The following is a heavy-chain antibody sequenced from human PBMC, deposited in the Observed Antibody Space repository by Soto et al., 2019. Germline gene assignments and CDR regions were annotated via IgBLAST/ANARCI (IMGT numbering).Heavy chain of an antibody. Sequence: SETLSLTCTVSGGSSTSDYYHWTLIRQPPGKGLEWIGYIHYSGSSHYNPSLKSRVTISVDTSKNQFSLKLSSVTAADTAVYYCARGVAGSLDYWAREPWSQSPQ. J-gene: IGHJ4*02. CDR1: GGSSTSDYYH. CDR3: ARGVAGSLDY. V-gene: IGHV4-61*01. CDR2: IHYSGSS. D-gene: IGHD6-19*01.